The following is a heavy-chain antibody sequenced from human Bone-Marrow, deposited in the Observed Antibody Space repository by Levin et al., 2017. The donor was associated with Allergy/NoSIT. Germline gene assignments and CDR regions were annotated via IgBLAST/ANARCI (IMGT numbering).Heavy chain of an antibody. Sequence: PSETLSLTCAVEGGSFSGYYWIWIRQTPGKGPEWIGEITHTGSTNYNLSLEGRLTMSVDTSKNQFSLKLTSVTAADSAVYFCARGSPAKDDALDIWGQGTVVNVSS. CDR3: ARGSPAKDDALDI. CDR2: ITHTGST. V-gene: IGHV4-34*01. J-gene: IGHJ3*02. CDR1: GGSFSGYY.